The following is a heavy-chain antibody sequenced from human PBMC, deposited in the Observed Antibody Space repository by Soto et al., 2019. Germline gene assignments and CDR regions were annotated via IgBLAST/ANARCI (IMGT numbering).Heavy chain of an antibody. Sequence: SEILSLTCAVYGGSFNGYYWTWIRQPPGKGLEWIGEIKHSGSTNYSPSLKSRVTISVDTSKNQFSLNLTSVTAADTAAYYCARGTFRGYSYGYYFDYWGQGALVTVSS. CDR2: IKHSGST. CDR3: ARGTFRGYSYGYYFDY. D-gene: IGHD5-18*01. V-gene: IGHV4-34*01. CDR1: GGSFNGYY. J-gene: IGHJ4*02.